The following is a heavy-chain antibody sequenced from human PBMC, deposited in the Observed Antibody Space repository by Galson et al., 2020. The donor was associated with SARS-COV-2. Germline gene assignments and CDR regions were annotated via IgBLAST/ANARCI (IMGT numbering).Heavy chain of an antibody. Sequence: SETLSLTCTVSGGSISSGDYYWSWIRQPPGKGLEWIGYIYYSGSTYYNPSLKSRVTISVDTSKNQFSLKLSSVTAADTAVYYCASQYSSSWYAEYFQHWVQGTLVAV. V-gene: IGHV4-30-4*01. CDR2: IYYSGST. J-gene: IGHJ1*01. CDR3: ASQYSSSWYAEYFQH. D-gene: IGHD6-13*01. CDR1: GGSISSGDYY.